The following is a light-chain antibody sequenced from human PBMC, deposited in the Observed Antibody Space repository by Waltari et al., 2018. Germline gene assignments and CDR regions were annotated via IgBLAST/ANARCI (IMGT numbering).Light chain of an antibody. CDR1: SSNIGSNY. CDR2: RNN. V-gene: IGLV1-47*01. CDR3: AAWDDSLSGYV. Sequence: QSVLTQPPSASGTPGQRVTISCSGSSSNIGSNYVYWYQQLPGTAPKLLIYRNNLRRSGVPDRFSGSKSGTSASLAISGLRSEDEADYYCAAWDDSLSGYVFGTGTKVTVL. J-gene: IGLJ1*01.